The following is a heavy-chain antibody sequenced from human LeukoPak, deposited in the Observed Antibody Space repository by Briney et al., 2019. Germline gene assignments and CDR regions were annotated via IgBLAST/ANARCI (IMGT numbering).Heavy chain of an antibody. Sequence: GGSLRLSCAASGFTFSSYAMHWVRQAPGKGLEWVAVISYDGSNKYYADSVKGRFTISRDNSKNTLYLQMNSLRAEDTDVYYCAREGRSSSPMDYWGQGTLVTVSS. D-gene: IGHD6-6*01. CDR3: AREGRSSSPMDY. J-gene: IGHJ4*02. CDR2: ISYDGSNK. CDR1: GFTFSSYA. V-gene: IGHV3-30-3*01.